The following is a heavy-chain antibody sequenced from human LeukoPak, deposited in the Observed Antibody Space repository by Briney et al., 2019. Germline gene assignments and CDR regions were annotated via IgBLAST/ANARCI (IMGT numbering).Heavy chain of an antibody. CDR2: ISYDGINK. Sequence: GGSLRLSCTASEFTFSSYGMHWVRQAPGKGLEWVAVISYDGINKFNDDSVKGRFTVSRDNSKNTLYLQMNSLRAEDTAVYHCARGRVKRFYYDNHDYYPGGSAVKKHFDYWGQGTLVTVSS. CDR3: ARGRVKRFYYDNHDYYPGGSAVKKHFDY. J-gene: IGHJ4*02. V-gene: IGHV3-30*19. CDR1: EFTFSSYG. D-gene: IGHD3-22*01.